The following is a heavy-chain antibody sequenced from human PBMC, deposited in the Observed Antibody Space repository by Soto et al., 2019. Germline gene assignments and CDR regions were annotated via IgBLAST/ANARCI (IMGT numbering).Heavy chain of an antibody. CDR3: AASIFYYGMDV. CDR2: IYPGDSDT. J-gene: IGHJ6*02. Sequence: TGESLKISCKGSGYTFTNYWIGWVRQMPGKGLEWMGIIYPGDSDTKYNPSFQGQVTISADKSITTTYLRWTSLKASDTAIHYCAASIFYYGMDVWGQGTTVTVSS. CDR1: GYTFTNYW. V-gene: IGHV5-51*01.